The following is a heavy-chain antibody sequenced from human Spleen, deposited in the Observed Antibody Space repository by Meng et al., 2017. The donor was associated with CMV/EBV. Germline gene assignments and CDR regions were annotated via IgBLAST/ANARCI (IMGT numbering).Heavy chain of an antibody. J-gene: IGHJ5*02. CDR1: NSSISSGYY. D-gene: IGHD2-8*02. CDR3: ARDSGYCTGPGCRGVDP. V-gene: IGHV4-38-2*02. CDR2: IFHSGTT. Sequence: SETLSLTGTVSNSSISSGYYWGRIRQPPGKGLEWIANIFHSGTTYYNPSLKSRVTISVDTSKNHFSLKMNSVTAADTAVYYCARDSGYCTGPGCRGVDPWGQGTLVTVSS.